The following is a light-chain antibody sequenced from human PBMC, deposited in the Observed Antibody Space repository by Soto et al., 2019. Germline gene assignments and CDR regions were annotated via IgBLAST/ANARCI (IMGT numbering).Light chain of an antibody. J-gene: IGLJ1*01. V-gene: IGLV2-8*01. CDR1: KYDIGVSDC. Sequence: QSVLTQPPSASGSPGQSVTISCTGTKYDIGVSDCVSWYQHHPCKAPRLMIHEVVLRPSGVPDRFSGSKYGSTASLPVSRLQAAYEGDYLCKSYAGRNSYVFGSGTKLTVL. CDR2: EVV. CDR3: KSYAGRNSYV.